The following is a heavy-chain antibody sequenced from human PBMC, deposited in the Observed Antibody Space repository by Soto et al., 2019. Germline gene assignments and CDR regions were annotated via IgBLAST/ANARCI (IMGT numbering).Heavy chain of an antibody. J-gene: IGHJ6*02. V-gene: IGHV3-33*01. D-gene: IGHD3-9*01. CDR1: GFTFSSYG. CDR2: IWYDGSNK. Sequence: QVQLVESGGGVVQPGRSLRLSCAASGFTFSSYGMHWVRQAPGKGLEWVAVIWYDGSNKYYADSVKGRFTISRDNSKNTLYLQMNSLRSEDTAVYYCARETLHYYILTGYYGPYYYYGMDVWGQGTTVTVSS. CDR3: ARETLHYYILTGYYGPYYYYGMDV.